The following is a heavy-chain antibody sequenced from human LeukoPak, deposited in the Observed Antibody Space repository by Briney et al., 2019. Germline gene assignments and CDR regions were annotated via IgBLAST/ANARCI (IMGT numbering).Heavy chain of an antibody. Sequence: SETLSLTCTVSGGSISSYYWSWIRQPPGMGLEWIGYIYYSGSTNYNPSLKSRVTISVDTSKNQFSLKLSSVTAADTAVYYCARDPYDLGWFDPWGQGTLVTVSS. CDR3: ARDPYDLGWFDP. V-gene: IGHV4-59*01. D-gene: IGHD3-3*01. CDR2: IYYSGST. J-gene: IGHJ5*02. CDR1: GGSISSYY.